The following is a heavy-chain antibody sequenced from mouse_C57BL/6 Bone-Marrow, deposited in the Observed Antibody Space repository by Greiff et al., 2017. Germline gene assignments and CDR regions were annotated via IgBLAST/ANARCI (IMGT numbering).Heavy chain of an antibody. V-gene: IGHV1-69*01. Sequence: LQESGAELVMPGASVKLSCKASGYTFTSYWMHWVKQRPGQGLEWIGEIDPSDSYTNYNQKFTGKSTLTVDKSSSTAYMQLSSLTSEDSAVYYGARDYDYDGGDYFDYWGQGTTLTVSS. CDR2: IDPSDSYT. D-gene: IGHD2-4*01. CDR3: ARDYDYDGGDYFDY. CDR1: GYTFTSYW. J-gene: IGHJ2*01.